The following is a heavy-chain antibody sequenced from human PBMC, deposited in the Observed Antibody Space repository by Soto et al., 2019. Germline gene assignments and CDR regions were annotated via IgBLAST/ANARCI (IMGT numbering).Heavy chain of an antibody. D-gene: IGHD3-3*01. J-gene: IGHJ6*02. CDR2: INHSGST. CDR1: GGSFSGYY. Sequence: QVQLQQCGAGLLKPSETLSLTCAVYGGSFSGYYWSWIRQPPGKGLEWIGEINHSGSTNYNPALKSRFTISVDTSKSQFSLKLSSVTAADTDVYYCARNWSYYDFWSGYYFGGGMDVWGQGTTVTVSS. CDR3: ARNWSYYDFWSGYYFGGGMDV. V-gene: IGHV4-34*01.